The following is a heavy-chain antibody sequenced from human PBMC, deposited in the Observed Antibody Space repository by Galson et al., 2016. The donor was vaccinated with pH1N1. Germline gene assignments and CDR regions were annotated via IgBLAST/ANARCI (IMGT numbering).Heavy chain of an antibody. J-gene: IGHJ6*02. CDR2: SKKKVNGYST. CDR1: GFIFSDYH. Sequence: SLRLSCAVSGFIFSDYHMDWVRQAPGKGLEWVGRSKKKVNGYSTEYAMSVEGRFIISRDESQNSMYLQMSYLRLEDTAVYFCSRVLEGGVDVWGQGTTAIVSS. V-gene: IGHV3-72*01. CDR3: SRVLEGGVDV.